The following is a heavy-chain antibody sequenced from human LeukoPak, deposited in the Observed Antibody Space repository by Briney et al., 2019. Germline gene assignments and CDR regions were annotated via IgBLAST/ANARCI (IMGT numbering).Heavy chain of an antibody. CDR1: GFTFEDYG. CDR3: ARSPSGIVVVPAAIPNYFDY. V-gene: IGHV3-20*04. Sequence: GVSLRLSCTASGFTFEDYGMSWVRHARGKGLEWVSGINWNGGRTGIADYVKGRFTISRDNGKNSLYLQMNSLRAEDTALYYCARSPSGIVVVPAAIPNYFDYWGQGTLVTVSS. CDR2: INWNGGRT. D-gene: IGHD2-2*02. J-gene: IGHJ4*02.